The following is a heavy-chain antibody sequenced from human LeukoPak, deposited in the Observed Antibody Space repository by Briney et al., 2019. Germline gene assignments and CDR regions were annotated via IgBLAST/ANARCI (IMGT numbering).Heavy chain of an antibody. V-gene: IGHV3-23*01. CDR1: GFTFSTYA. CDR2: ITSGGGRT. Sequence: GGSLRLSCAASGFTFSTYAVSWVRQAPGKGLEWVSTITSGGGRTFYADSVKGRFTISSDNSKNTVYLQMNSLRAEDTAVYYCARDLSSGYSGNYGAFEYWGQGTLVIVSS. D-gene: IGHD1-26*01. CDR3: ARDLSSGYSGNYGAFEY. J-gene: IGHJ4*02.